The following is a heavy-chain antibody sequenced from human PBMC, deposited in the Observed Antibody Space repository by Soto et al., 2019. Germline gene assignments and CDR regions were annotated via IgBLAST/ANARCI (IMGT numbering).Heavy chain of an antibody. J-gene: IGHJ3*02. CDR2: ISYDGRNE. CDR3: AKDKLAHIVGASDAFDI. Sequence: QVQLVESGGGVVQPGRSLRLSCAASGITFSSYGMHWVRQAPGKGLEWVAIISYDGRNEYYADYVKGRFTISRDNSKNTLYLQMNSLRSEDKAVYDSAKDKLAHIVGASDAFDIWGKGITVTVCS. D-gene: IGHD1-26*01. V-gene: IGHV3-30*18. CDR1: GITFSSYG.